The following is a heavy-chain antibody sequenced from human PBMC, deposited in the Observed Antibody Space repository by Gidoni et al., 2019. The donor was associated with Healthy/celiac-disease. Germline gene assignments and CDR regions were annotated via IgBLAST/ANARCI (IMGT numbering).Heavy chain of an antibody. J-gene: IGHJ4*02. CDR3: ARGGWDTAMVLD. CDR2: ISSSSSYT. V-gene: IGHV3-11*06. D-gene: IGHD5-18*01. CDR1: GFTFSDYY. Sequence: QVQLVEAGGGLVKPGGALRLSCAASGFTFSDYYMSWLRQAPGKGLECVSYISSSSSYTTYADSVKGRFTISRDNAKNSLYLQMNSLRAEDTAVYYCARGGWDTAMVLDWGQGTLVTVSS.